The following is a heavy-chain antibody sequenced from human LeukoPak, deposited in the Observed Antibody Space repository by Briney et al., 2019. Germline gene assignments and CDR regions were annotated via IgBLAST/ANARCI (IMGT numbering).Heavy chain of an antibody. CDR3: ARGRDYDILTGSDY. CDR2: IIPIFGTA. V-gene: IGHV1-69*05. D-gene: IGHD3-9*01. J-gene: IGHJ4*02. Sequence: GASEKVSCKASGGTFSSYAISWVRQAPGQGLEWMGGIIPIFGTANYAQKFQGRVTITTDESTSTAYMELSSLRSEDTAVYYCARGRDYDILTGSDYWGQGTLVTVSS. CDR1: GGTFSSYA.